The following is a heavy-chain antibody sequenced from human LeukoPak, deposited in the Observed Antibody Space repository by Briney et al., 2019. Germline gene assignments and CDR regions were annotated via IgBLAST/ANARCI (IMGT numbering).Heavy chain of an antibody. V-gene: IGHV3-30-3*01. D-gene: IGHD3-16*01. CDR1: GFTFSSYA. J-gene: IGHJ3*02. Sequence: GGSLRLSCAASGFTFSSYAMHWVHQAPGKGLEWVAVISYDGSNKYYADSVKGRFTISRDNSKNTLYLQMNSLRAEDTAVYYCARAVSKLGCHAFDIWGQGTMVTVSS. CDR2: ISYDGSNK. CDR3: ARAVSKLGCHAFDI.